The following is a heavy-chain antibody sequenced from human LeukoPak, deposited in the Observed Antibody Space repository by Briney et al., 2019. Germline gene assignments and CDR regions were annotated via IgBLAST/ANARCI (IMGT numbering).Heavy chain of an antibody. D-gene: IGHD2-21*01. CDR3: ARMKYTSNSPFDY. V-gene: IGHV3-66*01. CDR2: IYTGGGT. Sequence: GGSLRLSCAASGFTVSSNYLSWVRQAPGKGLEWVSVIYTGGGTYYGDSVRGRFSISRDDSKNTLYLQMNSLRVEDTAVYYCARMKYTSNSPFDYWGQGTQVTVSS. CDR1: GFTVSSNY. J-gene: IGHJ4*02.